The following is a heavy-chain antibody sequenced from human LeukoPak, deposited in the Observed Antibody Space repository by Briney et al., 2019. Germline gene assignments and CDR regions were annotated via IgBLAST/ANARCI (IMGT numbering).Heavy chain of an antibody. CDR3: ARDSITIFGVVKLGY. Sequence: GASVKVSCKTSGYSFTSYGLSWVRQAPGKGLEWMGWISTYNGNTNYAQKLQGRVTMTTDTSTSTAYMELRSLRSDDTAVYYCARDSITIFGVVKLGYWGQGTLVTVSS. V-gene: IGHV1-18*01. CDR1: GYSFTSYG. CDR2: ISTYNGNT. D-gene: IGHD3-3*01. J-gene: IGHJ4*02.